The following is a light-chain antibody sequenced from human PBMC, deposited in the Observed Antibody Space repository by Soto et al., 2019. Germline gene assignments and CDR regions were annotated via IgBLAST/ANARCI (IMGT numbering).Light chain of an antibody. V-gene: IGLV1-36*01. J-gene: IGLJ1*01. CDR2: YDD. CDR3: AAWDDSLNGYV. CDR1: SSNIGNNA. Sequence: QSVLTQPTSVSEAPRQRVTISCSGSSSNIGNNAVNWYQQLPGKAPKLLIYYDDLLPSGVSDRFSGSKSGTSASLAISGLQSEDEADYYCAAWDDSLNGYVFGPGTKVTVL.